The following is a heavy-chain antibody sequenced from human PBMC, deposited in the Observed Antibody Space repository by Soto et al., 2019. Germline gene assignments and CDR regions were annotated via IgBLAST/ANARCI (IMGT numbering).Heavy chain of an antibody. J-gene: IGHJ4*02. V-gene: IGHV3-33*01. CDR3: AREGKYDSSGYFRPFFDY. D-gene: IGHD3-22*01. CDR1: GFTFSSYG. CDR2: IWYDGSNK. Sequence: QVQLVESGGGVVQPGRSLRLSCAASGFTFSSYGMHWVRQAPGKGLEWVAVIWYDGSNKYYADSVKGRFTISRDNSKNPLYLQMNSLRAEDTAVYYCAREGKYDSSGYFRPFFDYWGQGTLVTVSS.